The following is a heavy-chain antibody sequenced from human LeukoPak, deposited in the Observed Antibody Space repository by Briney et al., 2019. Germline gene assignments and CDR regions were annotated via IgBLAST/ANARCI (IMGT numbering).Heavy chain of an antibody. CDR3: ASPNWNDAGWFDP. Sequence: SETLSLTCTVSGGSIRSSYYYWGWIRQPPGKGLEWIGSIYDSGSTYYNPSLKSRVTISVDTSKNQFSLKLNSVTAADTAVYYCASPNWNDAGWFDPWGQGTLVTVSS. V-gene: IGHV4-39*01. J-gene: IGHJ5*02. CDR2: IYDSGST. D-gene: IGHD1-1*01. CDR1: GGSIRSSYYY.